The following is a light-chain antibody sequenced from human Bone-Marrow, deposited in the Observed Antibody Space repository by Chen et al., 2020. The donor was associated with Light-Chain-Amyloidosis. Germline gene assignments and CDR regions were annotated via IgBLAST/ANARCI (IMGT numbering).Light chain of an antibody. V-gene: IGLV3-25*03. CDR2: RDT. Sequence: SYELTQPPSVSVSPGQSAWSTCSGDVLPTKYAYWYQQKPGQAPVLVIHRDTERPSGISERFSGSSSGTTATLTISGVQAEDEADYHCQSADSSGTYEVIFGGGTKLTVL. J-gene: IGLJ2*01. CDR1: VLPTKY. CDR3: QSADSSGTYEVI.